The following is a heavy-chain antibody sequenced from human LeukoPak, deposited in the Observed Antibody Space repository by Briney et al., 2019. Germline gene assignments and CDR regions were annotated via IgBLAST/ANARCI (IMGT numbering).Heavy chain of an antibody. J-gene: IGHJ4*02. CDR3: ATGLLWFGELLIGDYFDY. V-gene: IGHV1-24*01. CDR1: GYTLTELS. Sequence: ASVKVSCKVSGYTLTELSMHWVRQAPGKGLEWMGGFDPEDGETIYAQKFQGRVTMTEDTSTDTAYTELSSLRSEDTAVYYCATGLLWFGELLIGDYFDYWGQGTLVTVSS. D-gene: IGHD3-10*01. CDR2: FDPEDGET.